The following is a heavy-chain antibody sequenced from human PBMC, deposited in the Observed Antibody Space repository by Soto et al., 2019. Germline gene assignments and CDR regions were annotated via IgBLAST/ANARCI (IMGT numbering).Heavy chain of an antibody. V-gene: IGHV3-48*01. D-gene: IGHD2-15*01. J-gene: IGHJ6*02. CDR1: GFTFSSYS. Sequence: PGGSLRLSCAASGFTFSSYSMNWVRQAPGKGLEWVSYISSSSSTIYYADSVKGRFTNSRDNAKNSLYLQMNCLRAEDTAVYYFARDSVVVGNGGPYYYYGMDVWGQGTTVTVSS. CDR3: ARDSVVVGNGGPYYYYGMDV. CDR2: ISSSSSTI.